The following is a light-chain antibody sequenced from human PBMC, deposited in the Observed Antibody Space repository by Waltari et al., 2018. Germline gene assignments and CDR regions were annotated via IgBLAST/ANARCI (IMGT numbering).Light chain of an antibody. J-gene: IGKJ4*01. CDR3: QQTSRTPLT. V-gene: IGKV1-39*01. CDR2: TAS. CDR1: QTVYQS. Sequence: DVQMTQSPSSLSASVGDRVTITCRASQTVYQSLNWYQQSQGQVPRLLIYTASTLPSGVPSRFSGSGSGTDFTLTITGLQPEDVGIYYCQQTSRTPLTFGGGTKVELK.